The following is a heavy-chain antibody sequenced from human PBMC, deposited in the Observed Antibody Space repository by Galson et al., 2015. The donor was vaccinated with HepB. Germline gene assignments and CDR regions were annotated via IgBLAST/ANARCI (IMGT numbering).Heavy chain of an antibody. Sequence: SLRLSCAASGFTFSSFGIHWVRQAPGKGLEWVAVISFDGSNKYYADSVKGRFTISRDNSKNTLYLQMNSLRTEDTAVYYCARDHRRVDFDRNPYYYYYYMDVWGKGATVTVSS. CDR2: ISFDGSNK. J-gene: IGHJ6*03. V-gene: IGHV3-30*03. D-gene: IGHD1-14*01. CDR3: ARDHRRVDFDRNPYYYYYYMDV. CDR1: GFTFSSFG.